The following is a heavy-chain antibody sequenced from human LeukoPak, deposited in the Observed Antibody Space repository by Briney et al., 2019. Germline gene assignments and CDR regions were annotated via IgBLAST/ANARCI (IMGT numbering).Heavy chain of an antibody. Sequence: GGSLRLSCAVSGFIFSDYDMSWIRQSPERGLEWVAYISDSGSGVYHVDSVRGRFTVSRDNTKNSLYLQMNSLRVEDTAIYYRARQRYWGQGTLVTVSS. D-gene: IGHD3-16*02. J-gene: IGHJ4*02. CDR2: ISDSGSGV. CDR1: GFIFSDYD. CDR3: ARQRY. V-gene: IGHV3-11*01.